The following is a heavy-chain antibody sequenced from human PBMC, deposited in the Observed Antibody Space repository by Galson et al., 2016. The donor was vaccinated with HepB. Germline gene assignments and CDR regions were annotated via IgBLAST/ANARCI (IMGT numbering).Heavy chain of an antibody. V-gene: IGHV3-30*03. CDR3: ARDGISSLDQ. CDR2: ITPEGSDT. CDR1: GFTFSSYG. J-gene: IGHJ4*02. Sequence: SLRLSCAASGFTFSSYGMHWVRQAPGKGLDWVALITPEGSDTYYADAVKGRFTISRDNSKNTLSRQMNSLRAEDTAIYYCARDGISSLDQWGQGILVTVSS. D-gene: IGHD2/OR15-2a*01.